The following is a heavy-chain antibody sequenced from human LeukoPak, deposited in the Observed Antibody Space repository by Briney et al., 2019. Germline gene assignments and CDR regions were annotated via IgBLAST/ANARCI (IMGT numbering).Heavy chain of an antibody. V-gene: IGHV1-69*04. CDR2: IIPILAIA. CDR1: GYTFTSYA. Sequence: SVKVSCKASGYTFTSYAMNWVRQAPGQGLEWMGRIIPILAIAKYAQKFQGRVTITADKSTSTAYMELSSLRSEDTAMYYCASGHYGDYGQWSSMNYWGQGTLVTVSS. J-gene: IGHJ4*02. D-gene: IGHD4-17*01. CDR3: ASGHYGDYGQWSSMNY.